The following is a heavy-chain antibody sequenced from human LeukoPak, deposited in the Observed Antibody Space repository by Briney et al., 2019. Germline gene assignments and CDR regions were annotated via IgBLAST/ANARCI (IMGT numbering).Heavy chain of an antibody. D-gene: IGHD6-6*01. Sequence: PSETLSLTCTVSGGSISSYYWSWIRQPPGKGLEWIGFIFYSGTTNYNPSLKSRVTISVDTSKNQFSLKLSSVTAADTAVYYCAKEARPVYWGQGTLVTVSS. J-gene: IGHJ4*02. CDR3: AKEARPVY. CDR1: GGSISSYY. CDR2: IFYSGTT. V-gene: IGHV4-59*01.